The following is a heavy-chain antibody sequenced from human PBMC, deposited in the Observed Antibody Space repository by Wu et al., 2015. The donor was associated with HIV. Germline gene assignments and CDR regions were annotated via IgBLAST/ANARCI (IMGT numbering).Heavy chain of an antibody. D-gene: IGHD2-8*01. V-gene: IGHV1-69*16. Sequence: QVQLVQSGAEVKKPGSSVRVSCKASGGAFRMFSISWVRQAPGQGLEWMGGIIPLLGTSNYAQDFKGRATFITDESTNTAYMELSSLRSDDTAVYYCARGGHCTQGVCYHLEYWGQGTLVTVSS. CDR3: ARGGHCTQGVCYHLEY. CDR2: IIPLLGTS. J-gene: IGHJ4*02. CDR1: GGAFRMFS.